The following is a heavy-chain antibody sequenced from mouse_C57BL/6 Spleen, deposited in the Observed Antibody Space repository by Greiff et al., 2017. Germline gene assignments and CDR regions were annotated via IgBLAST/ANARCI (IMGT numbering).Heavy chain of an antibody. V-gene: IGHV1-69*01. D-gene: IGHD4-1*01. J-gene: IGHJ3*01. Sequence: QVQLQQPGAELVMPGASVKLSCKASGYTFTSYWMHWVKQRPGQGLEWIGEIDPSDSYTNYNQKFKGKSTLTVDKSSSTAYMQLSSLTSEDSAVYCCASGRFAYWGQGTLVTVSA. CDR2: IDPSDSYT. CDR3: ASGRFAY. CDR1: GYTFTSYW.